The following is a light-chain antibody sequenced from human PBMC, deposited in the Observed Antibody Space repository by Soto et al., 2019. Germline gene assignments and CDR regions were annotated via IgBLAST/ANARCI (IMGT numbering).Light chain of an antibody. CDR1: QSISSW. Sequence: DIQMTQSPSTLSASVGDRVTITCRASQSISSWLAWYQQKPGKAPKLLIYKASSLEGGVQSRFSGSGSGTEFTLTINSLQPDDFAAYYCQQYYRYPWTFGQGTKVEIK. J-gene: IGKJ1*01. V-gene: IGKV1-5*03. CDR2: KAS. CDR3: QQYYRYPWT.